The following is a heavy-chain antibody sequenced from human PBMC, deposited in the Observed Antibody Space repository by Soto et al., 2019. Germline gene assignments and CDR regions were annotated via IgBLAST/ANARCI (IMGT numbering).Heavy chain of an antibody. CDR3: ARVGALRSNGMDV. V-gene: IGHV4-34*01. CDR2: INHSGST. Sequence: SETLSLTCAVYGGSFSGYYWSWIRQPPGKGLEWIGEINHSGSTNYNPSLKSRVTISVDTSKNQFSLKLSSVTAADTAVYYCARVGALRSNGMDVWGQGTTVTVSS. D-gene: IGHD3-16*01. J-gene: IGHJ6*02. CDR1: GGSFSGYY.